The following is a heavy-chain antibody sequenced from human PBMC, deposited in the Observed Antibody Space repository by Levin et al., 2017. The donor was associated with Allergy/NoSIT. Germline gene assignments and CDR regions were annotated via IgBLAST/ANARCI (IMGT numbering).Heavy chain of an antibody. CDR1: EFSVSNNY. CDR2: IYTGGFT. D-gene: IGHD3-10*01. Sequence: GESLKISCAASEFSVSNNYMSWVRQAPGKGLEWVSLIYTGGFTYYADSVKGRFTVSRDDSKNTLYLQMNSLRAEDTAVYYCASLRFGGLQPDDYWGQGTLVTVSS. V-gene: IGHV3-53*01. J-gene: IGHJ4*02. CDR3: ASLRFGGLQPDDY.